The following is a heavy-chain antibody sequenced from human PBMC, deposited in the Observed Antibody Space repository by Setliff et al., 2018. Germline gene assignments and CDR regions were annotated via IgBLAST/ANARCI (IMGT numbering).Heavy chain of an antibody. CDR2: IRNKDNSYTT. CDR1: GFTFSAHY. D-gene: IGHD5-18*01. CDR3: TMYVYGYPY. J-gene: IGHJ4*02. Sequence: PGGSLRLSCAASGFTFSAHYMDWLRQAPGKGLEWVGRIRNKDNSYTTEYAASVKGRFTISRDDSKNSLYLQVNGLKTEDRAVYYCTMYVYGYPYWGQGTLVTVSS. V-gene: IGHV3-72*01.